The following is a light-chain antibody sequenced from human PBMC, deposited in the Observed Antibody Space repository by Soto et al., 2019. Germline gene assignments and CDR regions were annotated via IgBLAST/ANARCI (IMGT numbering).Light chain of an antibody. CDR1: SSDVGGYNS. CDR3: SSYAGSLV. J-gene: IGLJ2*01. V-gene: IGLV2-8*01. Sequence: QSALTQPPSASGSPGQSVTISCTGTSSDVGGYNSVSWYQQHPGKAPRLMIYEVSKRPSGVPDRFSGSKSGSTASLTVSGLQAEDEADYYCSSYAGSLVFGGGTKLTVL. CDR2: EVS.